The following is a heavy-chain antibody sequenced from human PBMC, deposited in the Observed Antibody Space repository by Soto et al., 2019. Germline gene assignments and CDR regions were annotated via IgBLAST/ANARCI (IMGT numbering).Heavy chain of an antibody. V-gene: IGHV3-53*01. D-gene: IGHD3-22*01. J-gene: IGHJ6*02. CDR3: ARDYYDSSGYYLGMDV. CDR1: GFNVSSNY. Sequence: GAHGLSCAASGFNVSSNYMSWVRQATGKGLEWVSVIYSGGSTYYADSVKGRFTISRDNSKNTLYLQMNSLRAEDTAVYYCARDYYDSSGYYLGMDVWGHGTTDTSP. CDR2: IYSGGST.